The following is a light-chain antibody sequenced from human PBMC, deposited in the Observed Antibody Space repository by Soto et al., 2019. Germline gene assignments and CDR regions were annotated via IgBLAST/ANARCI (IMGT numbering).Light chain of an antibody. CDR1: QSVSSSF. V-gene: IGKV3-20*01. CDR3: QQYGSSPPGT. Sequence: EIVLTQSPGTLSLSPGERATLSCRASQSVSSSFLAWYQQKAGQAPRLLIYVASSRATGIPDRFSGSGSGTDFTLTISRLEPEDFAVYYCQQYGSSPPGTFGQGTKLEIK. CDR2: VAS. J-gene: IGKJ2*02.